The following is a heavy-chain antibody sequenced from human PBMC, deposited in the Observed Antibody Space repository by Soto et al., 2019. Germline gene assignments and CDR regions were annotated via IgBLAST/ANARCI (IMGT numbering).Heavy chain of an antibody. Sequence: SETLSLTCTVSGGSISSGGYYWSWIRQHPGKGLEWIGYIYYSGSTYYNPSLKSRVTISVDTSKNQFSLKLSSVTAADTAVYYCARDNYYDSSGYYLTPTWGQGTLVTVSS. D-gene: IGHD3-22*01. CDR3: ARDNYYDSSGYYLTPT. V-gene: IGHV4-30-4*08. CDR1: GGSISSGGYY. CDR2: IYYSGST. J-gene: IGHJ4*02.